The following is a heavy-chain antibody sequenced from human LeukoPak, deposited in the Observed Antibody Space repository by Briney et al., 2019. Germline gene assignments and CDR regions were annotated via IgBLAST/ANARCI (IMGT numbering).Heavy chain of an antibody. CDR1: GFIFDDYA. CDR2: ISWNSGSI. CDR3: AKDAISSSWVYNWFDP. D-gene: IGHD6-13*01. J-gene: IGHJ5*02. Sequence: GGSLRLSCAASGFIFDDYAMHWVRQAPGKGLEWVSGISWNSGSIGYADSVKGRFTISRDNAKNSLYLQMNSLRAEDTALYYCAKDAISSSWVYNWFDPWGQGTLVTVSS. V-gene: IGHV3-9*01.